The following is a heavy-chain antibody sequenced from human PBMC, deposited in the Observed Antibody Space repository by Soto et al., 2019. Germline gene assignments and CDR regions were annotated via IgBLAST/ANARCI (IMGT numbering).Heavy chain of an antibody. D-gene: IGHD4-17*01. Sequence: SETLSLTCTVSGGSISSYYWSWIRQPPGKGLEWIGYIYYSGSTNYNPSLKSRVTISVDTSKNQFSLKLSSVTAADTAVYYCARDFAYGDYEGGYFDYWGQGTLVTVSS. CDR2: IYYSGST. CDR3: ARDFAYGDYEGGYFDY. J-gene: IGHJ4*02. V-gene: IGHV4-59*01. CDR1: GGSISSYY.